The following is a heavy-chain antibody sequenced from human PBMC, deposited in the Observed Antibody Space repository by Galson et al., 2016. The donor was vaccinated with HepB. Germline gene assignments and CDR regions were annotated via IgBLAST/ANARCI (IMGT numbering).Heavy chain of an antibody. CDR2: VFHTGST. CDR1: GVSVTSHY. D-gene: IGHD1-14*01. CDR3: ARGGGSPYHDHEFDN. Sequence: LSLTCSVSGVSVTSHYWSWIRLAPGKGLEWIANVFHTGSTTYNPSLNNRVTISLDASMNRFSLELVSVSAADTAVYYCARGGGSPYHDHEFDNWGQGTLVTVSS. V-gene: IGHV4-59*02. J-gene: IGHJ5*02.